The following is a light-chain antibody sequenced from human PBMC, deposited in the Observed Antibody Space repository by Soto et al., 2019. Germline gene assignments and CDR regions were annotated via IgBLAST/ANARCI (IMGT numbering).Light chain of an antibody. CDR1: PTIYSN. V-gene: IGKV3-15*01. Sequence: EIVWTQSPGTLSLSPGERATLSCRASPTIYSNVAWYQPRPGQPPRLLIYRASSRATGIPARFSGSGSGTEFTLTIKSLQSEDFAVDYCQQYQNLWTFGQGTKGDIK. CDR2: RAS. CDR3: QQYQNLWT. J-gene: IGKJ1*01.